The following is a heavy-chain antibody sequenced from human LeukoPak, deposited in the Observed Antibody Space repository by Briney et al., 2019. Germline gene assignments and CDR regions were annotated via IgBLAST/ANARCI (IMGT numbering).Heavy chain of an antibody. CDR2: INPGGSDT. CDR1: VPIFTTNW. J-gene: IGHJ4*02. Sequence: GAPRHISGQGAVPIFTTNWIAGGRALRGKGPEGMWTINPGGSDTNDSPSFRGQVTISADKSIRTTYLQWSSLKASDTAMYYCARHYAAGTYYNPLGYWGEGTLVTVSS. D-gene: IGHD3-10*01. V-gene: IGHV5-51*01. CDR3: ARHYAAGTYYNPLGY.